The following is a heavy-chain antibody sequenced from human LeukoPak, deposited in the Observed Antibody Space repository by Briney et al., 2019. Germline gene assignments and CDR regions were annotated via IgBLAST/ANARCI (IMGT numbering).Heavy chain of an antibody. CDR3: ARVSGYSGYDRGFDYYYGMDV. D-gene: IGHD5-12*01. J-gene: IGHJ6*02. V-gene: IGHV4-38-2*02. CDR1: GYSISSGYY. Sequence: SETLSLTCTVSGYSISSGYYWGWIRQPPGKGLDWIGSIYHSGSTYYNPSLKSRVTISVDTSKNQFSLKLSSVTAADTAVYYCARVSGYSGYDRGFDYYYGMDVWGQGTTVTVSS. CDR2: IYHSGST.